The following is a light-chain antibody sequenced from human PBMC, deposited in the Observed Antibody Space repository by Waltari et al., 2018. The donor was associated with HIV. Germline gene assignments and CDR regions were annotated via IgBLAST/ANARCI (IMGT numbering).Light chain of an antibody. J-gene: IGKJ4*01. CDR3: QQSYTAPL. CDR1: QSINSY. CDR2: AAS. V-gene: IGKV1-39*01. Sequence: DIQMTQSPSSLSASVGARVTITCRASQSINSYLNWYQQTPGKAPKLLIYAASSLKSGVPSRFSGSGFGTDFTLTISSLQHEDFASYYCQQSYTAPLFGGGT.